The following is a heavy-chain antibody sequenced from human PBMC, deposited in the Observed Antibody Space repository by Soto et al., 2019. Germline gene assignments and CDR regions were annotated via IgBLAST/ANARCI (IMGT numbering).Heavy chain of an antibody. CDR3: ATMAVAGPPYYYYGMDV. J-gene: IGHJ6*02. V-gene: IGHV1-24*01. Sequence: ASVKVSCKVSGYTLTELSMHWVRQAPGKGLEWMGGFDPEDGETIYAQKFQGRVTMTEDTSTDTAYMELSSLRSEDTAVYYCATMAVAGPPYYYYGMDVWGQGTTVTVSS. D-gene: IGHD6-19*01. CDR1: GYTLTELS. CDR2: FDPEDGET.